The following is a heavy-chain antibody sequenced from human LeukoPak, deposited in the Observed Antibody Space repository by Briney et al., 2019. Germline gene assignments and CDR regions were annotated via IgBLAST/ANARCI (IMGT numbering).Heavy chain of an antibody. CDR3: ARIMGVYDSSGCIGY. Sequence: ASVKVSCKASGYTFTGYYMHWVRQAPGQGLEWMGWINPNSGGTNYAQKFQGRVTMTRDTSISTAYMELSRLRSDDTAVYYCARIMGVYDSSGCIGYWGQGTLVTVSS. CDR1: GYTFTGYY. J-gene: IGHJ4*02. V-gene: IGHV1-2*02. D-gene: IGHD3-22*01. CDR2: INPNSGGT.